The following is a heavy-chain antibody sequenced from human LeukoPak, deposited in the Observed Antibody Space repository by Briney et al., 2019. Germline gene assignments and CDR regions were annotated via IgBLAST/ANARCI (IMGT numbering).Heavy chain of an antibody. CDR3: ARQLGGSGSY. D-gene: IGHD3-10*01. CDR2: IKQDGSEI. J-gene: IGHJ4*02. Sequence: GGSLRLSCAASGFTFNNYWMSWVRQAPGKGLEWVANIKQDGSEIYYVDSVKGWFTISRDNTKNSVYLQMNSLRAEDTAVYYCARQLGGSGSYWGQGTLVTVSS. CDR1: GFTFNNYW. V-gene: IGHV3-7*01.